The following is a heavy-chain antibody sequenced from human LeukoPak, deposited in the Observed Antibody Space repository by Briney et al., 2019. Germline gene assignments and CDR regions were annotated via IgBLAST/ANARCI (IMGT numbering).Heavy chain of an antibody. CDR2: ISGSGGSA. D-gene: IGHD4-17*01. J-gene: IGHJ4*02. V-gene: IGHV3-23*01. Sequence: SGGSLRLSCAASGFTFSSYAMSWVRQAPGKGLEWVSAISGSGGSAYYADSVKGRFTISRDNSKNTLYLQMNSLRAENTAVYHCAKGSSVYGDYGYFDYWGQGTLVTVSS. CDR3: AKGSSVYGDYGYFDY. CDR1: GFTFSSYA.